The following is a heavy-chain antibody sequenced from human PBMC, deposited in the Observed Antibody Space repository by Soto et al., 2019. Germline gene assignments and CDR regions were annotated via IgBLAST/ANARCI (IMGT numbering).Heavy chain of an antibody. V-gene: IGHV4-4*02. D-gene: IGHD5-12*01. CDR2: IYHSGST. CDR1: GASITSNNR. CDR3: VWASGWQRSSYYFDY. J-gene: IGHJ4*02. Sequence: PSETLSLTCAVSGASITSNNRWTWVRQPPGKGLEWIGEIYHSGSTNYNPSLKSRVTISVDKSKNQFSLKLNSMTAADTAVYYCVWASGWQRSSYYFDYWGKGSLVTVST.